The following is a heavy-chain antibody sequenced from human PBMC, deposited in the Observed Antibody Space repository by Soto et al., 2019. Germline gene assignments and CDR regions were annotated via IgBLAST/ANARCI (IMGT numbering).Heavy chain of an antibody. CDR3: ARGYYESSDYFVGSPIFDY. Sequence: SETLSLTCAIYGGSFSNYYWNWIRQPPGKGLEWMGKINHNGSTNYSPSLKSRLIISVDTSKNQFSLKLISVTAADTAVYYCARGYYESSDYFVGSPIFDYWGQGSLVTVSS. J-gene: IGHJ4*02. V-gene: IGHV4-34*01. CDR2: INHNGST. CDR1: GGSFSNYY. D-gene: IGHD3-22*01.